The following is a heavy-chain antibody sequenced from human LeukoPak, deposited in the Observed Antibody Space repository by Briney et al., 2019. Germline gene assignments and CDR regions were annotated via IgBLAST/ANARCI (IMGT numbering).Heavy chain of an antibody. CDR3: ARWGYDFWSGYNGRTLDY. Sequence: GGSLRLSCAASGFTFSSYWMSWVRQAPGKGLEWVANIKQDGSEKYYMDPVKGRFSISRDNAKNSLYLQMNSLRAEDTAVYYCARWGYDFWSGYNGRTLDYWGQGTLVTVSS. D-gene: IGHD3-3*01. V-gene: IGHV3-7*01. CDR2: IKQDGSEK. CDR1: GFTFSSYW. J-gene: IGHJ4*02.